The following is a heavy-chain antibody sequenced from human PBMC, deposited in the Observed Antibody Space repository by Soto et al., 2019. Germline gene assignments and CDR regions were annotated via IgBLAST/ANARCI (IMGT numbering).Heavy chain of an antibody. CDR1: GYTFSTYG. V-gene: IGHV1-18*01. Sequence: QVQLVQSGAQVKKPGASVKVSCKASGYTFSTYGISWVRQDPGQELEWMGWISAYNGDTQTNYAKKFQGRVTMTTDTSPRAAYRERRNLRSDDTAVYYGAREAAVMAGAGPDYWGQGTLVTVSS. D-gene: IGHD6-13*01. CDR2: ISAYNGDTQT. CDR3: AREAAVMAGAGPDY. J-gene: IGHJ4*02.